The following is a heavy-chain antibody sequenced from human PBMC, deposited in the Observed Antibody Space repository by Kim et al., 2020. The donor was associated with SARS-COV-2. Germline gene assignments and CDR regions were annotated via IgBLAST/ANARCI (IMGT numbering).Heavy chain of an antibody. J-gene: IGHJ4*02. CDR3: ALGSGSPNFYVYYFDY. CDR2: IDWDDDK. CDR1: GFSLSTSGMC. V-gene: IGHV2-70*01. Sequence: SGPTLVNPTQTLTLTCTFSGFSLSTSGMCVSWIRQPPGKALEWLALIDWDDDKYYSTSLKTRLTISKDTSKNQVVLTMTNMDPVDTATYYCALGSGSPNFYVYYFDYWGQGTLVTVSS. D-gene: IGHD3-10*01.